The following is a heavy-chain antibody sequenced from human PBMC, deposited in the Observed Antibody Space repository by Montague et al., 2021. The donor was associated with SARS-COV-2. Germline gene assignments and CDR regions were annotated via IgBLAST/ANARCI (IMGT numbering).Heavy chain of an antibody. J-gene: IGHJ4*02. V-gene: IGHV3-21*01. CDR2: ISSLSSYI. CDR1: GFTFDIYR. CDR3: ARDDFYDY. Sequence: SLRLSCAASGFTFDIYRMNWVRQAPGKGLEWVSSISSLSSYIYYAESVKGRFTISRDNARNSLSLQMNSLRAEDTAVYYCARDDFYDYWGQGTLVTVSS.